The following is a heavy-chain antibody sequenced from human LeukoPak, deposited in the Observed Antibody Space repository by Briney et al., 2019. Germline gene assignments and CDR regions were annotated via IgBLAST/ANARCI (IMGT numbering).Heavy chain of an antibody. CDR1: GFTFSGFW. J-gene: IGHJ4*02. Sequence: GGSLRLSCAASGFTFSGFWMSWVRQAPTKGLEWVTNIKYDGSDKRDVDSVKGRFTVSRDNANNSLYLQMNSLRAEDTAVYYCVRGGGSFDSWGQGTLVTVSS. CDR2: IKYDGSDK. D-gene: IGHD3-16*01. V-gene: IGHV3-7*04. CDR3: VRGGGSFDS.